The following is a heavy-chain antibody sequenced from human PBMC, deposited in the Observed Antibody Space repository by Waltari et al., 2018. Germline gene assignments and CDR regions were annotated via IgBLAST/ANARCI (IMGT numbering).Heavy chain of an antibody. CDR3: ARVSDPDSSSWYIDYYYGMDV. CDR1: GGSISSSSYS. V-gene: IGHV4-39*01. CDR2: IYYSGST. J-gene: IGHJ6*02. Sequence: QLQLQESGPGLVTPSETLSLTCTVSGGSISSSSYSWGWIRQPPGKGLEWIGSIYYSGSTYYNPSLKSRVTISVDTSKNQFSLKLSSVTAADTAVYYCARVSDPDSSSWYIDYYYGMDVWGQGTTVTVSS. D-gene: IGHD6-13*01.